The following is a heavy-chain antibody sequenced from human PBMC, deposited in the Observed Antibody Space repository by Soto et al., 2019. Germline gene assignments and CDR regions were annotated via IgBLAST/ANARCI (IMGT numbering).Heavy chain of an antibody. CDR1: AFTFNNYA. J-gene: IGHJ4*02. V-gene: IGHV3-23*01. Sequence: GGSLRLSCAASAFTFNNYAMSWFRQAPGKGLEWVSGIGGSGRITYYADSVKGRFTISRDNSNNTLFLQMNSLRAEDTAVYYCAKSRYSDSSGDFYDYWGQGTLVTVSS. D-gene: IGHD3-22*01. CDR3: AKSRYSDSSGDFYDY. CDR2: IGGSGRIT.